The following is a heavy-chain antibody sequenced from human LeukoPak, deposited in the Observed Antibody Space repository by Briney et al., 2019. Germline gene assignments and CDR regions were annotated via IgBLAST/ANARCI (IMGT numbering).Heavy chain of an antibody. V-gene: IGHV3-48*01. CDR1: GFTFSSYS. J-gene: IGHJ4*02. Sequence: PGGSLGLSCAASGFTFSSYSMNWVRQAPGEGLEWVSYISSLSGTIYYADSVKGRFTISRDNAKNSLYLQMDSLRAEDTAVYYCARDPYDSSGYYWGQGTLVTVSS. CDR2: ISSLSGTI. CDR3: ARDPYDSSGYY. D-gene: IGHD3-22*01.